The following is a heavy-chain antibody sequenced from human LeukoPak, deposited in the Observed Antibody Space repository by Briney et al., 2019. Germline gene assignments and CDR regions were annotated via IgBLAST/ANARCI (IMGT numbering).Heavy chain of an antibody. V-gene: IGHV3-30*04. CDR1: GFTFSSYA. J-gene: IGHJ4*02. D-gene: IGHD3-3*01. CDR3: ARNRDDWSIFFDY. CDR2: ISYDGSNK. Sequence: PGGSLRLSCAASGFTFSSYAMHWVRQAPGKGLEWVAVISYDGSNKYYADSVKGRFTISRDNSKNTLYLQMNSLRAEDTAVYYCARNRDDWSIFFDYWGQGTLVTVSS.